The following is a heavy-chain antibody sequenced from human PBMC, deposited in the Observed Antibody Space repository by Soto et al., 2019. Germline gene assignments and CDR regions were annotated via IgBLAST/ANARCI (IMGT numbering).Heavy chain of an antibody. CDR3: TRERSSYSSSWFSPFDY. CDR2: IRSKAYGGTT. V-gene: IGHV3-49*05. J-gene: IGHJ4*02. D-gene: IGHD6-13*01. CDR1: GFTFGDYA. Sequence: EVQLVESGGGLVKPGRSLRLSCTASGFTFGDYAMSWFRQAPGKGLEWVGFIRSKAYGGTTEYAASVKGRFTISRDDSKSIAYLQMNSLKTEDTAVYYCTRERSSYSSSWFSPFDYWGQGTLVTVSS.